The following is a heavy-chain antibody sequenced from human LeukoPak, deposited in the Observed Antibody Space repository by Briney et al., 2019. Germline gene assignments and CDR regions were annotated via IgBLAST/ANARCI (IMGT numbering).Heavy chain of an antibody. D-gene: IGHD2-2*01. CDR3: ARHASLVPYCSSTSCPRSGSYGAFDI. Sequence: SETLSLTCTVSGGSISSSSYYWGWIRQPPGKGLEWIGSIYSSGSTYYNPSLKSRVTISVDTSKNQFSLKLSSVTAADTAVYCCARHASLVPYCSSTSCPRSGSYGAFDIWGQGTMVTVSS. CDR2: IYSSGST. V-gene: IGHV4-39*01. CDR1: GGSISSSSYY. J-gene: IGHJ3*02.